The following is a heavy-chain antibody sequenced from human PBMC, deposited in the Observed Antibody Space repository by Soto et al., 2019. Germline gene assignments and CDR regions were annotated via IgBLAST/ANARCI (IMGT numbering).Heavy chain of an antibody. CDR1: GFTFSSYG. J-gene: IGHJ5*02. CDR2: ISYDGSNK. Sequence: PGGSLRLSCAASGFTFSSYGMHWVRQAPGKGLEWVAVISYDGSNKYYADSVKGRFTISRDNSKNTLYLQMNSLRAEDTAVYYCAKDLRVTIFGVVIVSGLGARNNWFDPWGQGTLVTFSS. CDR3: AKDLRVTIFGVVIVSGLGARNNWFDP. V-gene: IGHV3-30*18. D-gene: IGHD3-3*01.